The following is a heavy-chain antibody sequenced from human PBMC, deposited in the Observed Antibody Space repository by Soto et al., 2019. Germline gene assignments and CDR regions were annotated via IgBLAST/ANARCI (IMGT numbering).Heavy chain of an antibody. V-gene: IGHV4-59*01. J-gene: IGHJ4*02. CDR3: AREDRIAAPFGY. Sequence: SETLSLTCTVSGGSISSYYWSWIRQPPGKGLEWIGYIYYSGSTNYNPSLKSRVTISVDTSKNQFSLKLSSVTAADTAVYYCAREDRIAAPFGYWGQGTLVTVSS. CDR2: IYYSGST. D-gene: IGHD6-13*01. CDR1: GGSISSYY.